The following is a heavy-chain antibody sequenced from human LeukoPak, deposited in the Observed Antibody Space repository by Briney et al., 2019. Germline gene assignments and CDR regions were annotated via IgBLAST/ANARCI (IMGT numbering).Heavy chain of an antibody. V-gene: IGHV1-8*01. CDR3: ARWGLNAFEI. D-gene: IGHD3-16*01. Sequence: ASVKVSCKASGYTFTSYDLNWVRQATGQGLEWMGWMNPYNGNKGYAQKFQGRVTMTRNTSISTAYMELSSLRSEDTAVYYCARWGLNAFEIWGQGTMVTVSS. CDR2: MNPYNGNK. CDR1: GYTFTSYD. J-gene: IGHJ3*02.